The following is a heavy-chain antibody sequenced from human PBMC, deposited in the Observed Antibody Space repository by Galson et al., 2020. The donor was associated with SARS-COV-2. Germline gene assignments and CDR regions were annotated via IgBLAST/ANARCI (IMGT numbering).Heavy chain of an antibody. J-gene: IGHJ3*02. Sequence: ASETLSLTCSVSGGSINSRNNYWGWVRQTPGKTLEWIGALYYSGTTYNNPSLSSRVSMKMDTSKIQFSLKLTSVTAADTAIYYCARIYQKTTVGFGWDIPKAETGDDFDIWGQGTMGTVSS. D-gene: IGHD7-27*01. V-gene: IGHV4-39*07. CDR2: LYYSGTT. CDR1: GGSINSRNNY. CDR3: ARIYQKTTVGFGWDIPKAETGDDFDI.